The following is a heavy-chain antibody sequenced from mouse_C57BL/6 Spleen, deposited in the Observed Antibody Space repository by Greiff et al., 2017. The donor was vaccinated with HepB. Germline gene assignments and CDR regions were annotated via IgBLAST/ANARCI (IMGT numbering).Heavy chain of an antibody. V-gene: IGHV5-6*01. CDR1: GFTFSSYG. J-gene: IGHJ2*01. CDR2: ISSGGSYT. D-gene: IGHD1-1*01. Sequence: EVKLMESGGDLVKPGGSLKLSCAASGFTFSSYGMSWVRQTPDKRLEWVATISSGGSYTYYPDSVKGRFTISRDNAKNTLYLQMSSLKSEDTAMYYCARSYGSSPLDYWGQGTTLTVSS. CDR3: ARSYGSSPLDY.